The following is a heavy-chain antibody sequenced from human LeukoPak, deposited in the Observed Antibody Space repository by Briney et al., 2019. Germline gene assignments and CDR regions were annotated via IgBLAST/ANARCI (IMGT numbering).Heavy chain of an antibody. CDR2: ISSSSSYI. CDR1: GFTFSSYS. D-gene: IGHD6-19*01. Sequence: GGSLRLSCAASGFTFSSYSMNWVRQAPGRGLEWVSSISSSSSYIYYADSVKGRFTISRDNAKNSLYLQMNSLRAEDTAVYYCARARGQWPANWFDPWGQGTLVTVSS. V-gene: IGHV3-21*01. CDR3: ARARGQWPANWFDP. J-gene: IGHJ5*02.